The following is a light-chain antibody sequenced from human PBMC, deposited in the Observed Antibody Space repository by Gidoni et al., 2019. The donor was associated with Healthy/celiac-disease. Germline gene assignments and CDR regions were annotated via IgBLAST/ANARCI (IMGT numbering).Light chain of an antibody. V-gene: IGKV3-20*01. J-gene: IGKJ2*01. CDR1: QSVSSSY. Sequence: EIVLTQSPGTLSLSPGERATLSCRASQSVSSSYLAWYQQKPGQAPRLLIYGASSRATGIPDRFSGSGSGTDFTLTISRLEPADFAVYYCQQYGSSPPRTFGQGTKLEIK. CDR2: GAS. CDR3: QQYGSSPPRT.